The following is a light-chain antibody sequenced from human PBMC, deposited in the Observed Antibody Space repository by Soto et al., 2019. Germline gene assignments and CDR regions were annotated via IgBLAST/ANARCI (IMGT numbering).Light chain of an antibody. CDR1: SRDVGAYHS. CDR2: DVS. J-gene: IGLJ3*02. CDR3: SSFTDTGTVM. Sequence: QSALTQPASVSGSPGQSFTISCTGTSRDVGAYHSVSWYQQHPGKAPKLIIFDVSNRPSGVSNRFSGSKSGNTASLTISGLQAEYEADYYCSSFTDTGTVMFGGGTKLAVL. V-gene: IGLV2-14*03.